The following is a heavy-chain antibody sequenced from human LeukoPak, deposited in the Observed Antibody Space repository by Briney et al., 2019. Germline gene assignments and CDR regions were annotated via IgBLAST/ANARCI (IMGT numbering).Heavy chain of an antibody. D-gene: IGHD1-26*01. V-gene: IGHV3-30*02. CDR2: IRYDGSNK. CDR1: GFTFSSYG. J-gene: IGHJ4*02. Sequence: GGSLRLSCAASGFTFSSYGMHWVRQAPGKGLEWVAFIRYDGSNKYYADSVKGRFTISRDNSKNTLYLQMNSLRAEDTAVYYCAKTPGSYRENYYFDYWGQGTLVTVSS. CDR3: AKTPGSYRENYYFDY.